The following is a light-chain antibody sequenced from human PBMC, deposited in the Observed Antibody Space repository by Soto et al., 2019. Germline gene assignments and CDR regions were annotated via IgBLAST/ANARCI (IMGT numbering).Light chain of an antibody. Sequence: QAVLTQPASVSGSPGQSITISCTGTSSDVGGYYFVSWYQHHPGKAPKLIIYDVSSRPSGVSNRFSGSKSGNTASLTISGLQAEDEGDYYCSSYTSGSTLGVFGGGTKLAVL. CDR2: DVS. J-gene: IGLJ3*02. CDR3: SSYTSGSTLGV. CDR1: SSDVGGYYF. V-gene: IGLV2-14*03.